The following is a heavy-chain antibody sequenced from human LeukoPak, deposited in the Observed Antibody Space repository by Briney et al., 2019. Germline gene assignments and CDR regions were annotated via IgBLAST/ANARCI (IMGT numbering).Heavy chain of an antibody. Sequence: SETLSLTCAVYGGSFIGYYWSGIRQPPGKGLEWIGEINHSGSTNYNPSLKSRVTISVDTSKNQFSLKLSSVTAADTAVYYCARGPSILTGYYDFDYWGQGTLVTVSS. V-gene: IGHV4-34*01. CDR2: INHSGST. CDR3: ARGPSILTGYYDFDY. J-gene: IGHJ4*02. D-gene: IGHD3-9*01. CDR1: GGSFIGYY.